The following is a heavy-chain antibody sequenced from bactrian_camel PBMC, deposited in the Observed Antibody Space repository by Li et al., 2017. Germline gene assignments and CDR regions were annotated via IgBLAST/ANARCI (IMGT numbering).Heavy chain of an antibody. Sequence: HVQLVESGGGSVQAGGSLRLSCTASGFTFDDSDMGWYRQAPGQAREGVALIYTGGGSTFYSDSVKGRFTISQEKDKNKNTVSLQMNSLKAEDTAMYYCAAEARRCLLTDQWTYWGQGTQVTVS. D-gene: IGHD2*01. V-gene: IGHV3S63*01. J-gene: IGHJ4*01. CDR3: AAEARRCLLTDQWTY. CDR1: GFTFDDSD. CDR2: IYTGGGST.